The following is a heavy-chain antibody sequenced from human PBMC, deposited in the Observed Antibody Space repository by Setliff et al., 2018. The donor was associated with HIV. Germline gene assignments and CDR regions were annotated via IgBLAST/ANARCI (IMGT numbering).Heavy chain of an antibody. CDR3: AREAPGSRNRWPYYFDF. J-gene: IGHJ4*02. V-gene: IGHV4-39*02. D-gene: IGHD2-15*01. CDR1: GGTFSLSSYY. CDR2: INHSGNT. Sequence: SETLSLTCTVSGGTFSLSSYYWGWIRQPPGKGLEWIGSINHSGNTYHSPSLKTRVTISVDTSNNQFSLKLSSVTAADTAVYYCAREAPGSRNRWPYYFDFWGQGMLVTVSS.